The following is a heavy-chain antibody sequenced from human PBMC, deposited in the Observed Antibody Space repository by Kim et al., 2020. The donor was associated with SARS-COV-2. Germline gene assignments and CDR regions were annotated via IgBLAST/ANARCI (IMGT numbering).Heavy chain of an antibody. Sequence: SVKVSCKASGFSFSTSAMQWVRQARGQRLEWIGWIVVGSGNTNYAQKFQERVTITRDMSTSTSYMQLSSLRSEDTAVYYCAATSTVTSGGYYYAMDVWGEGTTVTVSS. CDR1: GFSFSTSA. J-gene: IGHJ6*04. CDR3: AATSTVTSGGYYYAMDV. V-gene: IGHV1-58*02. D-gene: IGHD3-16*01. CDR2: IVVGSGNT.